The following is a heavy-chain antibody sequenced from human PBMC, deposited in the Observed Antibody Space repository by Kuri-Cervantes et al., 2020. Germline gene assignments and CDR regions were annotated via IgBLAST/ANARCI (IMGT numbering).Heavy chain of an antibody. V-gene: IGHV1-69*05. CDR2: IIPMFDTP. Sequence: SVKVSCKASGGTFISYAVSWVRQAPGQGLEWMGGIIPMFDTPSYAQKFQGRVTITRDESTSTAYMDLSSLRSEDTAVYYCAREVASSGYYYRGYYFDYWGQGTLVTDSS. D-gene: IGHD3-22*01. J-gene: IGHJ4*02. CDR3: AREVASSGYYYRGYYFDY. CDR1: GGTFISYA.